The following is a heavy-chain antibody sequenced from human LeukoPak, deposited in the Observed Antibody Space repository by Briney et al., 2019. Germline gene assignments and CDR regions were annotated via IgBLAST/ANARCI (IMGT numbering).Heavy chain of an antibody. CDR3: ARSPPDYDSSGSFDI. CDR2: IHRSGSP. V-gene: IGHV4-4*02. CDR1: LDSTTSNF. D-gene: IGHD3-22*01. J-gene: IGHJ3*02. Sequence: SETLSLTCTVSLDSTTSNFWSWVRQPPGKGLEWIGEIHRSGSPNYNPSLQSRVTISIDRSRNQIALELSSVTAADTAVYYCARSPPDYDSSGSFDIWGQGTMVTVSS.